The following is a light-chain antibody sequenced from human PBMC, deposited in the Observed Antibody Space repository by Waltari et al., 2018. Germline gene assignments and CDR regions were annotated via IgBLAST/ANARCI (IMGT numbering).Light chain of an antibody. CDR2: DVS. CDR1: GTDIGLYDY. Sequence: QSDLTPPASVSRSPGQSIPIPCTGTGTDIGLYDYFSWYQQYPGKAPKLLIYDVSNRPSGVSNRFSGSKSGNTASLTISGLQAEDEADYYCSSYSRSSTLVVFGGGAKLTV. CDR3: SSYSRSSTLVV. J-gene: IGLJ3*02. V-gene: IGLV2-14*01.